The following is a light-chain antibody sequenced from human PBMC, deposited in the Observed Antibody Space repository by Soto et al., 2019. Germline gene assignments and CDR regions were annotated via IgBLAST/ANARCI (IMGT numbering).Light chain of an antibody. V-gene: IGKV3-20*01. J-gene: IGKJ1*01. CDR1: QTVSSNF. Sequence: EIVLTQSPGTLSLSPGERATLSCTASQTVSSNFLAWYQQKPGQAPRLLIYGAASRASGIPDRFSGSGSGTDFTLTINRLEPEDFAVYYCQQYGSSPVTFGQGTKVEIK. CDR3: QQYGSSPVT. CDR2: GAA.